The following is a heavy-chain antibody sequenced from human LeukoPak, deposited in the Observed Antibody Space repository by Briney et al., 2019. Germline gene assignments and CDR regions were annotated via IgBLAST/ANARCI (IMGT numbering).Heavy chain of an antibody. CDR2: IYYSGST. V-gene: IGHV4-59*01. CDR1: GLSISSYY. Sequence: SETLSLTCTVSGLSISSYYWSWIRQPPGKGLEWIGYIYYSGSTNYNPSLKSRVTISVDTSQNQFSLKLSSVTAADTAVYYCSRGPSSSDFWSGYFPSPFDYWGQGTLVTVSS. D-gene: IGHD3-3*01. CDR3: SRGPSSSDFWSGYFPSPFDY. J-gene: IGHJ4*02.